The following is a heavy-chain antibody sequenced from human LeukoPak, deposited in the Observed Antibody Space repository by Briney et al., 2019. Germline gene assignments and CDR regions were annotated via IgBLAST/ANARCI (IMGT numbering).Heavy chain of an antibody. CDR3: ARGYSPSVRTTGNDY. D-gene: IGHD1-1*01. J-gene: IGHJ4*02. Sequence: ASVKVSCKASGYTFTSHDINWVRQATGQGLEWMGWMNPNSGNMGYAQKFQGRVAMTRDTSINTAYLDLYSLRSEDTAVYYCARGYSPSVRTTGNDYWGQGTLVTVSS. V-gene: IGHV1-8*01. CDR1: GYTFTSHD. CDR2: MNPNSGNM.